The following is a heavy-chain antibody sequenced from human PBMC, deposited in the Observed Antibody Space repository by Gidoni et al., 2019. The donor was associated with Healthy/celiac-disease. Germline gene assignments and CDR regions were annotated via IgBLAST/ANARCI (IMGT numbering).Heavy chain of an antibody. CDR3: AKDDPLYNWFDP. CDR2: ISGSGGST. Sequence: EVQLLESGGGLVQPGGSMRLYCAASGFTFSSYAIRWVRQAPGKGLEWVSAISGSGGSTYYADSVKGRFTISRDNSKSTLYLQMNSLRAEDTAVYYWAKDDPLYNWFDPWGQGTLVTVSS. V-gene: IGHV3-23*01. J-gene: IGHJ5*02. CDR1: GFTFSSYA.